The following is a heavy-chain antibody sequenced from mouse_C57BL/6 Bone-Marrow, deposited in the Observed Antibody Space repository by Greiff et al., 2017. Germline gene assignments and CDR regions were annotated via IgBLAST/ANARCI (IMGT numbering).Heavy chain of an antibody. CDR3: ARQSGIYYYGSSPFAY. Sequence: EVKLQESGGDLVKPGGSLKLSCAASGFTFSSYGMSWVRQTPDKRLEWVATISSGGSYTYYPDSVKGRFTISRDNAKNTLYLQMSSLKSEDTAMYYCARQSGIYYYGSSPFAYWGQGTLVTVSA. CDR1: GFTFSSYG. CDR2: ISSGGSYT. J-gene: IGHJ3*01. V-gene: IGHV5-6*01. D-gene: IGHD1-1*01.